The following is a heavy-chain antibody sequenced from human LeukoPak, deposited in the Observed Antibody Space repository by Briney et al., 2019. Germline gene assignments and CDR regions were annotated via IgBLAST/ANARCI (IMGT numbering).Heavy chain of an antibody. Sequence: GGSLRLSCAASGFTFSSYAMSWVRQAPGKGLEWVSAISGSGGSTYYADSVKGRFTISRDNSKNTLYLQMNSLRAEDTAVYYCAKNRYCSGGSCYDPFDYWGQGTLVTVSS. D-gene: IGHD2-15*01. V-gene: IGHV3-23*01. CDR2: ISGSGGST. CDR1: GFTFSSYA. J-gene: IGHJ4*02. CDR3: AKNRYCSGGSCYDPFDY.